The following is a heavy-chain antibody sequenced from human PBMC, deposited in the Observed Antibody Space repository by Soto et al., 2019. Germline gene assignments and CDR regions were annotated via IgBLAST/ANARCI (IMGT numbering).Heavy chain of an antibody. CDR2: IESSGPT. V-gene: IGHV4-39*01. Sequence: SETLSLTCLVSGDSINSFSDYWAWIRQPPGKGPEWIASIESSGPTFYNPSLKSRVFISLDTSKNEFSLKLNSVTAADTAVYYCARVSYSSYPRYYYYGMDVWGQGTKVTVSS. J-gene: IGHJ6*02. CDR3: ARVSYSSYPRYYYYGMDV. D-gene: IGHD6-6*01. CDR1: GDSINSFSDY.